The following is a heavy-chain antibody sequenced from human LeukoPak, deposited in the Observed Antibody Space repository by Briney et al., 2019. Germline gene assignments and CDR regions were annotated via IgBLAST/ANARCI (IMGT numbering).Heavy chain of an antibody. Sequence: SETLSLTCAVSGYSISNGYYWGWIRQPPGKGLEWIGSIYHSGSTYYNPSLKSRVTISVDTSKNQFSLKLSSVTAADTAVYSCARRMGTFFDYWGQGTLVTVSS. CDR3: ARRMGTFFDY. CDR1: GYSISNGYY. CDR2: IYHSGST. D-gene: IGHD5-24*01. V-gene: IGHV4-38-2*01. J-gene: IGHJ4*02.